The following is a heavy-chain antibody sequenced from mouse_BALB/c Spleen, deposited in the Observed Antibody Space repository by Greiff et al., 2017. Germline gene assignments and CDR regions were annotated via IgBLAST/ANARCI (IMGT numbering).Heavy chain of an antibody. V-gene: IGHV5-6-5*01. CDR3: TRVNYGYYFDY. D-gene: IGHD2-2*01. Sequence: EVKLVESGGGLVKPGGSLKLSCAASGFTFSSYAMSWVRQTPEKRLEWVASISSGGSTYYPDSVKGRFTISRDNARNILYLQMSSLRSEDTAMYYCTRVNYGYYFDYWGQGTTLTVSS. CDR2: ISSGGST. J-gene: IGHJ2*01. CDR1: GFTFSSYA.